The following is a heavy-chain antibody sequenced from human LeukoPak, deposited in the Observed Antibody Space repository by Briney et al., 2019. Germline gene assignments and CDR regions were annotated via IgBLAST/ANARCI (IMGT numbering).Heavy chain of an antibody. V-gene: IGHV4-39*07. Sequence: PSETLSLTCAVSGGSISSGGYSWSWIRQPPGKGLEWIGSIYYSGSTYYNPSLKSRVTISVDTSKNQFSLKLSSVTTADTAVYYCARGSLLWFGEALPTWGQGTLVTVSS. CDR1: GGSISSGGYS. CDR2: IYYSGST. J-gene: IGHJ4*02. CDR3: ARGSLLWFGEALPT. D-gene: IGHD3-10*01.